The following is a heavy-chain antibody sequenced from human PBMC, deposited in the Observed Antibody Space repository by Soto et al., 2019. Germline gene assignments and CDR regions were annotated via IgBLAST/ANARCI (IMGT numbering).Heavy chain of an antibody. J-gene: IGHJ5*01. CDR2: IYKSATT. V-gene: IGHV4-30-4*01. CDR1: GDSISNLDYF. Sequence: PSETLSLTCSVSGDSISNLDYFWAWIRQPPGQALEYIGYIYKSATTYYNPSFESRVAISVDTSKSQFSLNVTSVTAADTAMYFCARGRYCLTGRCFPNWFDSWGQGALVTVS. CDR3: ARGRYCLTGRCFPNWFDS. D-gene: IGHD7-27*01.